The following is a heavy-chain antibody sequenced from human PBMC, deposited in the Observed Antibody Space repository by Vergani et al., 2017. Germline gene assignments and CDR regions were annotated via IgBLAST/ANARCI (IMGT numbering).Heavy chain of an antibody. V-gene: IGHV3-30-3*01. J-gene: IGHJ4*02. CDR1: GFLFSTYP. Sequence: VQLVESGGGVVQPGASLRLSCKTSGFLFSTYPLHWVRQAPGKELEWVAVISYDGSRTFYADSLKGRFTISRDNSENTLYLQINSLRAEDTAVYYCAGDIRYYYDSRDYSYYFDSWGQGTLVTDSS. CDR2: ISYDGSRT. CDR3: AGDIRYYYDSRDYSYYFDS. D-gene: IGHD3-22*01.